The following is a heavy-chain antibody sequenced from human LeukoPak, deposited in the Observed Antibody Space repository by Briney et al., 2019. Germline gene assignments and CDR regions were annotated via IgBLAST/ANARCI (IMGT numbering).Heavy chain of an antibody. D-gene: IGHD3-22*01. Sequence: QSGGSLRLSCAASGFDFNDFAMTWVRQAPGKGLEWVSSMSGSGDTTEYAASVKGRFTISRDNAKKTLYLEMDSLRVEDTAIYYCAKDHVGIAMIVMVLDSWGQGTLVTVSS. CDR3: AKDHVGIAMIVMVLDS. CDR2: MSGSGDTT. J-gene: IGHJ4*02. V-gene: IGHV3-23*01. CDR1: GFDFNDFA.